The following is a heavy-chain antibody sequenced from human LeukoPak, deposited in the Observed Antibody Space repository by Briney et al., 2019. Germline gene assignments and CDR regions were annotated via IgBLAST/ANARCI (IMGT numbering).Heavy chain of an antibody. V-gene: IGHV3-23*01. CDR1: GFPFSSYA. D-gene: IGHD2-2*01. CDR3: AKKRAQRWYCSSTSCYGYFDY. J-gene: IGHJ4*02. CDR2: ISGSGGST. Sequence: GGSLRLSCAASGFPFSSYAMSWVRQAPGKGLEWVSAISGSGGSTYYADSVKGRFTISRDNSKNTLYLQMNSLRAEDTAVYYCAKKRAQRWYCSSTSCYGYFDYWGQGTLVTVSS.